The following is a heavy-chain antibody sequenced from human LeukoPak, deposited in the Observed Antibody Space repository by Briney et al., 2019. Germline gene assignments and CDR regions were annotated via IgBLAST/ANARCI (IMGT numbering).Heavy chain of an antibody. CDR3: ARESNYYYGMDV. J-gene: IGHJ6*02. D-gene: IGHD3-10*01. CDR1: GYTFTSYY. CDR2: INPSGGST. Sequence: GASVKVSCKASGYTFTSYYMYWVRQAPGQGLEWMGIINPSGGSTNYAQKFQGRVTMTRDTSTSTVYMELSSLRPEDTAVYSCARESNYYYGMDVWGQGTTVTVSS. V-gene: IGHV1-46*01.